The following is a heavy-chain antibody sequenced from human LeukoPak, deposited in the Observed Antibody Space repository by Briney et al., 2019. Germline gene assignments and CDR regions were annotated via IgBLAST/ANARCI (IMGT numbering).Heavy chain of an antibody. J-gene: IGHJ4*02. CDR3: ATGTKIVVVPDY. V-gene: IGHV1-24*01. CDR1: GYTLTELS. D-gene: IGHD3-22*01. CDR2: FDPEDGET. Sequence: GASVKVSCKVSGYTLTELSMHWVRQAPGKGLEWMGGFDPEDGETIYAQKFQSRVTMTEDTSTDTAYMELSSLRSEDTAVYYCATGTKIVVVPDYWGQGTLVTVSS.